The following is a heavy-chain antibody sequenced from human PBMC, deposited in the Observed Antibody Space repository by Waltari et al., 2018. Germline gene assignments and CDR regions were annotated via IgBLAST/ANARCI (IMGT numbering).Heavy chain of an antibody. CDR1: GFRFSSYG. Sequence: QGQLVESGGAVVHPGRSLRLSCTASGFRFSSYGIHGVRQAPGRGLEWVALISSEGSNQYYGDSVKGRFTISRDNSKNTLSLEMNSLRPDDTAVYYCAKAYGSGPYYYYGMDVWGHGTTVTVSS. CDR3: AKAYGSGPYYYYGMDV. V-gene: IGHV3-30*18. CDR2: ISSEGSNQ. J-gene: IGHJ6*02. D-gene: IGHD4-17*01.